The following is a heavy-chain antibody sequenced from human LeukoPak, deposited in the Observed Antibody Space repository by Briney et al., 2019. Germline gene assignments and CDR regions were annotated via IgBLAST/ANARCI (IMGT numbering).Heavy chain of an antibody. Sequence: ASVKVSCKASGYTFTGYYMHWVRQAPGHGLEWMGWINPNSGGTNYAQKFQGRVTMTRDTSISTAYMELSRLRSDDTAVYYCAKTGEMATTAPDYWGQGTLVTVSS. J-gene: IGHJ4*02. CDR1: GYTFTGYY. CDR2: INPNSGGT. V-gene: IGHV1-2*02. CDR3: AKTGEMATTAPDY. D-gene: IGHD5-24*01.